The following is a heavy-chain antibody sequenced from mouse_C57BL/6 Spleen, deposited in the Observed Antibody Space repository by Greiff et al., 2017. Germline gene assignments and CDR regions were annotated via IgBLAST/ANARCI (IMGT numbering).Heavy chain of an antibody. V-gene: IGHV1-85*01. D-gene: IGHD2-4*01. J-gene: IGHJ3*01. CDR3: APFYYDYESWFAY. CDR1: GYTFTSYD. CDR2: IYPRDGST. Sequence: VQLVESGPELVKPGASVKLSCKASGYTFTSYDINWVKQRPGQGLEWIGWIYPRDGSTKYNEKFKGKATLTVDTSSSTAYMELHSLTSEDSAVYFCAPFYYDYESWFAYWGQGTLVTVSA.